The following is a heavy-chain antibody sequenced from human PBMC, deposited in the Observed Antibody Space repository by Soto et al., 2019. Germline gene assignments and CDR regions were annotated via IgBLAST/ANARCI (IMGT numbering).Heavy chain of an antibody. Sequence: GGSLRLSCAASGFTFSSYSMNWVRQAPGKGLEWVSSISSSGSYIYYADSVKGRFTISRDNAKNSLYLQMNSLRAEDTAVYYCAARSYCSSTSCPFDYWGQGTLVTVSS. CDR3: AARSYCSSTSCPFDY. J-gene: IGHJ4*02. CDR1: GFTFSSYS. V-gene: IGHV3-21*01. CDR2: ISSSGSYI. D-gene: IGHD2-2*01.